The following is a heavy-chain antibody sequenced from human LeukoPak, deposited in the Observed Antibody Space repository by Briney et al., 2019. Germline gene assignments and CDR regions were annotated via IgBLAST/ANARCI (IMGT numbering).Heavy chain of an antibody. CDR1: GASISSYY. V-gene: IGHV4-59*12. CDR2: MSYRGTTNYRTT. J-gene: IGHJ5*02. Sequence: SETLSLTCTVSGASISSYYWTWIRQTPGKGLEWIGYMSYRGTTNYRTTNYNPSLRSRVTISEDASQKQFSLELSSVTAADTAVYYCARGIADRYNWFDPWGQGILVTVSS. D-gene: IGHD6-13*01. CDR3: ARGIADRYNWFDP.